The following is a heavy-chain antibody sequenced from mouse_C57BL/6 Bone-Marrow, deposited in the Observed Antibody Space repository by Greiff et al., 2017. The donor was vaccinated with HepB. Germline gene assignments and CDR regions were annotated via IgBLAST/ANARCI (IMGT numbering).Heavy chain of an antibody. CDR1: GYAFSSYW. J-gene: IGHJ2*01. CDR3: ARKVNWDGYFDY. Sequence: QVQLKQSGAELVKPGASVKISCKASGYAFSSYWMNWVKQRPGKGLEWIGQIYPGDGDTNYNGKFKGKATLTADKSSSTAYMQLSSLTSEDSAVYFCARKVNWDGYFDYWGQGTTLTVSS. CDR2: IYPGDGDT. D-gene: IGHD4-1*02. V-gene: IGHV1-80*01.